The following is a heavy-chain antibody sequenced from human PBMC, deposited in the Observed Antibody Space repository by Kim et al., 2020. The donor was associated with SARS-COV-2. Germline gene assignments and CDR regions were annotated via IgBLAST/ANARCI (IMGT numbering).Heavy chain of an antibody. CDR2: ISYDGSNK. CDR3: AKDLLTTGSTDYGMDV. CDR1: GFTFSSYG. V-gene: IGHV3-30*18. Sequence: GGSLRLSCAASGFTFSSYGMHWVRQAPGKGLEWVAVISYDGSNKYYADSVKGRFTISRDNSKNTLYLQMNSLRAEDTAVYYCAKDLLTTGSTDYGMDVWGQGTTVTVSS. J-gene: IGHJ6*02. D-gene: IGHD1-1*01.